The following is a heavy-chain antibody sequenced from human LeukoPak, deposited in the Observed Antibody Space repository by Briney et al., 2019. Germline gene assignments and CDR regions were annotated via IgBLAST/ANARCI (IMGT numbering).Heavy chain of an antibody. J-gene: IGHJ4*02. CDR1: GLTFSSYS. CDR2: ISSASTYI. D-gene: IGHD5-18*01. CDR3: ARLVWDTTMADGDIDS. Sequence: PGGSPRLSCAASGLTFSSYSMNWDRQAPGKGLEWVSSISSASTYIYYADSVKGRFTISRDNAKNSLYLQMNSLRAEDTAMYYCARLVWDTTMADGDIDSWGQGTLLIVSS. V-gene: IGHV3-21*01.